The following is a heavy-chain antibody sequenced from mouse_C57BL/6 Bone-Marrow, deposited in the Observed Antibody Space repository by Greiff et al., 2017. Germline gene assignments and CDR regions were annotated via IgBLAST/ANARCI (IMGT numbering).Heavy chain of an antibody. Sequence: QVQLKESGAELARPGASVKLSCKASGYTFTSYGISWVKQRTGQGLEWIGEIYPRSGNTYYNEKFKGKATLTADKSSSTAYMGLRSLPAEDSAVYFCARSDYYDYDWFAYWGQGTLVTVSA. CDR2: IYPRSGNT. J-gene: IGHJ3*01. CDR3: ARSDYYDYDWFAY. CDR1: GYTFTSYG. D-gene: IGHD2-4*01. V-gene: IGHV1-81*01.